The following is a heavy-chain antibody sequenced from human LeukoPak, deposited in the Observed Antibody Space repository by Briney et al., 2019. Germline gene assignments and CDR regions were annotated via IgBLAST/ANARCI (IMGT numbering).Heavy chain of an antibody. J-gene: IGHJ3*02. CDR2: IRSKAYGGTT. D-gene: IGHD3-22*01. CDR1: GFTFGGYA. V-gene: IGHV3-49*04. Sequence: GRSLRLSCTASGFTFGGYAMSWVRQAPGKGLEWVGFIRSKAYGGTTEYAASVKGRFTISRDDSKSIAYLQMNSLKTEDTAVYYCTRDVYYDSSGYYLDDAFDIWGQGTMVTVSS. CDR3: TRDVYYDSSGYYLDDAFDI.